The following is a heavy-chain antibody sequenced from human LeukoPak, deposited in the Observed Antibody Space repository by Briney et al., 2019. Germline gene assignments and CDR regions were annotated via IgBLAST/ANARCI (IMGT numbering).Heavy chain of an antibody. J-gene: IGHJ4*02. D-gene: IGHD6-6*01. CDR2: INHSGST. CDR1: GGSFSGYY. CDR3: ARIRVSYGKDQI. V-gene: IGHV4-34*01. Sequence: ASETLSLTCAVYGGSFSGYYWSWIRQPPGKGLEWIGEINHSGSTDYNPPLKSRVTISVDTSKNQFSLKLSSVTAADTAVYYCARIRVSYGKDQIWGQGTLVTVSS.